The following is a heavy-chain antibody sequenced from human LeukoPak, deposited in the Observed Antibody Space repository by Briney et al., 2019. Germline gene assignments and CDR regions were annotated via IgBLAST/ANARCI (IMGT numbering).Heavy chain of an antibody. CDR2: LYDTGIT. CDR3: AKEGMGSEATTADGAFDI. V-gene: IGHV4-4*08. Sequence: SQTLSLTCTVSGGSISVYHWSWIQQPPGKGLEWIGYLYDTGITNYSPSLKSRVTISVDTSNNQISLKLTSVTAADTAIYFCAKEGMGSEATTADGAFDIWGQGTTVTVS. J-gene: IGHJ3*02. CDR1: GGSISVYH. D-gene: IGHD1-26*01.